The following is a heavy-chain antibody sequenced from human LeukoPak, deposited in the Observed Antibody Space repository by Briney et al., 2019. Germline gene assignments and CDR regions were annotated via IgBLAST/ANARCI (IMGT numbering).Heavy chain of an antibody. J-gene: IGHJ4*02. Sequence: SETLSLTCTVSGGSISSGGYYWNYIRQHPGKGLEWIGNIYHSGSTYYNPSLKSRVTISVDTSKNQFSLKLSSVTAADTAVYYCARTPQGYSSSWFYFDYWGQGTLVTASS. CDR3: ARTPQGYSSSWFYFDY. V-gene: IGHV4-31*03. CDR1: GGSISSGGYY. D-gene: IGHD6-13*01. CDR2: IYHSGST.